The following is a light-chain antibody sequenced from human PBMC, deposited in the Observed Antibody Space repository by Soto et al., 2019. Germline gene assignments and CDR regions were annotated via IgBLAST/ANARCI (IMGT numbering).Light chain of an antibody. CDR1: QSVSDNY. Sequence: EIVLTQSPGALSLSPGERATLSCRASQSVSDNYLAWYQQKPGQAPRLLIYGASIRATGIPARFSGSGAGADFLLTISRLEPEDFALYYCQQYGGSPRVSFGGGTKVEIK. CDR3: QQYGGSPRVS. V-gene: IGKV3-20*01. CDR2: GAS. J-gene: IGKJ4*01.